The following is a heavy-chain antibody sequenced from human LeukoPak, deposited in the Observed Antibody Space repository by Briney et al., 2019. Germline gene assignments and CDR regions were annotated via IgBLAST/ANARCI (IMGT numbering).Heavy chain of an antibody. V-gene: IGHV3-7*01. J-gene: IGHJ6*02. CDR1: GFTLSSYS. D-gene: IGHD2-8*01. CDR3: ARKWYGMDV. CDR2: IKQDGSEK. Sequence: GGSLRLSCAASGFTLSSYSMNWVRQAPGKGLEWVANIKQDGSEKYYVDSVKGRFTISRDNAKNSVYLQMNSPRAEDTAVYYCARKWYGMDVWGQGTTVTVSS.